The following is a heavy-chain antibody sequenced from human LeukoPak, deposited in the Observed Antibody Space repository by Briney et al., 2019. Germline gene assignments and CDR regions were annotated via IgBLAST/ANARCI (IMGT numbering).Heavy chain of an antibody. V-gene: IGHV4-34*01. Sequence: PSETLSLTCVVYGGSFSGYYWSWIRQPPGKGLEWIGEINHSGSTNYNPSLKSRVTISVDTSKNQFSLKLSSVTAADTAVYYCARPAGYPGLNYFDYWGQGTLVTVSS. CDR2: INHSGST. D-gene: IGHD6-25*01. J-gene: IGHJ4*02. CDR1: GGSFSGYY. CDR3: ARPAGYPGLNYFDY.